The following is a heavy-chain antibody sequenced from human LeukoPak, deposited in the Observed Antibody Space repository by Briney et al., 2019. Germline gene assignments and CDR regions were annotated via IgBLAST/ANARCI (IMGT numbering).Heavy chain of an antibody. CDR1: GYTLTELS. CDR3: ARDSSSWHQMYYYYYMDV. J-gene: IGHJ6*03. CDR2: FDPEDGET. Sequence: ASVKVSCKVSGYTLTELSMHWVRQAPGKGLEWMGGFDPEDGETIYAQKFQGRVTMTEDTSTDTAYMELSSLRSEDTAVYYCARDSSSWHQMYYYYYMDVWGKGTTVTVSS. V-gene: IGHV1-24*01. D-gene: IGHD6-13*01.